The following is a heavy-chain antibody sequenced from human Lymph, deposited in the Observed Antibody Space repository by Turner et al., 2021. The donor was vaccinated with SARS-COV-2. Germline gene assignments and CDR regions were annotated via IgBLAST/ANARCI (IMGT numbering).Heavy chain of an antibody. D-gene: IGHD1-26*01. CDR2: IIPILGIA. CDR3: ARRHSGNYDAFDI. J-gene: IGHJ3*02. Sequence: QVQLVQSGAEVKKPGSSVMVSCKASGGTFSTYVISWVRQAPGQGLEWMGGIIPILGIANDAQKFKGRVTITADKSTSTAYMELSSLRSEDTAVYHCARRHSGNYDAFDIWGQGTMVTVSS. V-gene: IGHV1-69*10. CDR1: GGTFSTYV.